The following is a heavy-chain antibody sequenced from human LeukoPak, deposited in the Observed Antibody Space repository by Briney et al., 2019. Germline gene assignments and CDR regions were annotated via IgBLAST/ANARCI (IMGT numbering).Heavy chain of an antibody. V-gene: IGHV3-33*01. CDR1: GFTFSSYG. D-gene: IGHD5-12*01. J-gene: IGHJ6*02. Sequence: QPGRSPRLSCAASGFTFSSYGMHWVRQAPGKGLEWVAVIWYDGSNKYYADSVKGRFTISRDNSKNTLYLQMNSLRAEDTAVYYCARDSGYDLNGMDVWGQGTTVTVSS. CDR3: ARDSGYDLNGMDV. CDR2: IWYDGSNK.